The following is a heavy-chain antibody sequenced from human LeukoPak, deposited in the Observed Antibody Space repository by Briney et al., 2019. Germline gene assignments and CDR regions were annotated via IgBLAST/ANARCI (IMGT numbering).Heavy chain of an antibody. CDR2: ISWNSGSI. D-gene: IGHD4-17*01. CDR1: GFTFDDYA. V-gene: IGHV3-9*01. CDR3: VRTVNSGMDV. J-gene: IGHJ6*02. Sequence: GGSLRLSCAASGFTFDDYAMHWVRQAPGKGLEWVSGISWNSGSIGYADSVKGRFTISRDNAKNSLYLQMNSLRAGDTAVYYCVRTVNSGMDVWGQGTTVTVSS.